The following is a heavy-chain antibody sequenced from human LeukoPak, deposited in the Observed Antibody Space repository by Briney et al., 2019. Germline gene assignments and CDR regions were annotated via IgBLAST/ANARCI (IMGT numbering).Heavy chain of an antibody. CDR3: ASAVGGVSH. J-gene: IGHJ4*02. V-gene: IGHV4-34*01. CDR2: INHSGST. Sequence: SETLSLTCAVYGGSFSGYYWSWIRRPPGKGLEWIGEINHSGSTNYNPSLKSRVTISVDTSKNQFSLKLSSVTAADTAVYYCASAVGGVSHWGQGTLVTVSS. D-gene: IGHD3-16*01. CDR1: GGSFSGYY.